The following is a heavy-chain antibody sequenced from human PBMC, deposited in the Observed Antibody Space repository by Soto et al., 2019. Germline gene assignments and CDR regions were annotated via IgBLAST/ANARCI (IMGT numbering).Heavy chain of an antibody. CDR2: ISYDGSNK. J-gene: IGHJ6*02. CDR1: GFTFSSYG. V-gene: IGHV3-30*18. Sequence: GGSLRLSCAASGFTFSSYGMHWVRQAPGKGLEWVAVISYDGSNKYYADSVKGRFTISRDNSKNTLYLQMNSLRAEDTAVYYCAQAFDTSLETGYGMDVWGQGTTVTVSS. D-gene: IGHD7-27*01. CDR3: AQAFDTSLETGYGMDV.